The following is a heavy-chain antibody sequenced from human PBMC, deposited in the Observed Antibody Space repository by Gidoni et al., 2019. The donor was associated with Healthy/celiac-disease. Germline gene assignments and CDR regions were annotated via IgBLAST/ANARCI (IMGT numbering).Heavy chain of an antibody. CDR2: IYYSGST. CDR1: GGSISSSSYY. V-gene: IGHV4-39*02. Sequence: QLQLQESGPGLGKPSETLSLTCTVSGGSISSSSYYWGWIRQPPGKGLEWIGSIYYSGSTYYNPSLKSRVTISVDTSKNQFSLKLSSVTAADTAVYYCAREQLRFLEWTSNWFDPWGQGTLVTVSS. CDR3: AREQLRFLEWTSNWFDP. J-gene: IGHJ5*02. D-gene: IGHD3-3*01.